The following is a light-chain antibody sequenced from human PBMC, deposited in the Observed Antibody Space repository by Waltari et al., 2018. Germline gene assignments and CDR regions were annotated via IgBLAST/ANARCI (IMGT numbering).Light chain of an antibody. J-gene: IGKJ4*01. CDR1: QGIRNY. V-gene: IGKV1-27*01. CDR3: QKYNGAPST. Sequence: DIQMTQSPPSLSASVGDRVTITCRASQGIRNYLAWYQQKPGKVPKLLIYDASTLQSGVPSRFSGSGSGTDFTLTISSLQPEDVATYYCQKYNGAPSTFGGGTKVEIK. CDR2: DAS.